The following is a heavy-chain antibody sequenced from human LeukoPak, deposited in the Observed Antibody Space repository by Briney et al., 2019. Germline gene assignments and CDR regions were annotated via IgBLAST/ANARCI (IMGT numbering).Heavy chain of an antibody. V-gene: IGHV4-34*01. CDR2: INHSGST. D-gene: IGHD6-13*01. CDR3: ARVWGIAAEDDAFDI. Sequence: KPSETLSLTCAVYGGSFSGYYWSWIRQPPGKGLEWIGEINHSGSTNYNPSLKSRVTISVDTSKNQFSLKLSSVTAADTAVYYCARVWGIAAEDDAFDIWGQGTMVTVSS. J-gene: IGHJ3*02. CDR1: GGSFSGYY.